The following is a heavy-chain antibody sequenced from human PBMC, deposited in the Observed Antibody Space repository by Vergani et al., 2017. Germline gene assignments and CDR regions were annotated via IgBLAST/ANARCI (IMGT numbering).Heavy chain of an antibody. CDR2: ISSSSSTI. J-gene: IGHJ6*02. V-gene: IGHV3-48*01. CDR1: GFTFSSYS. CDR3: AREGLWFGENPPTSTSYYYYGMDV. Sequence: EVQLVESGGGLVQPGGSLRLSCAASGFTFSSYSMNWVRQAPGKGLEWVSYISSSSSTIYYADSVKGRFTLSRENAKNSLYLQMNSLRAEDTAVYYWAREGLWFGENPPTSTSYYYYGMDVWGQGTTVTVSS. D-gene: IGHD3-10*01.